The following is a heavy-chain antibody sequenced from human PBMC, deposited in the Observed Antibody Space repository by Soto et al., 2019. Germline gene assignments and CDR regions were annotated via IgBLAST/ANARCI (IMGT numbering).Heavy chain of an antibody. CDR2: IIPIFGTA. D-gene: IGHD2-2*01. CDR3: ARERDIVVVPAAIHYGMDV. V-gene: IGHV1-69*13. CDR1: GGTFSSYA. Sequence: SVKVSCKASGGTFSSYAISWVRQAPGQGLEWMGGIIPIFGTANYAQKFQGRVTITADESTSTAYMELSSLRSEDTAVYYCARERDIVVVPAAIHYGMDVWGQGTKVTVYS. J-gene: IGHJ6*02.